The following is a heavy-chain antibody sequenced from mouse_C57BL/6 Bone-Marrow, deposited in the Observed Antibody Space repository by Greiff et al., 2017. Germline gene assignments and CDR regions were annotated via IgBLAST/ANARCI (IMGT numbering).Heavy chain of an antibody. V-gene: IGHV1-54*01. CDR2: INPGSGGT. CDR1: GYAFTNYL. CDR3: ARSGHSDY. J-gene: IGHJ2*01. D-gene: IGHD3-1*01. Sequence: VQLQQSGAELVRPGTSVKVSCKASGYAFTNYLIEWVKQRPGQGLEWIGVINPGSGGTNYNEKFKGKATLTADKSSSTAYMQLSSLTSEDSAVYFCARSGHSDYWGQGTTPTVSS.